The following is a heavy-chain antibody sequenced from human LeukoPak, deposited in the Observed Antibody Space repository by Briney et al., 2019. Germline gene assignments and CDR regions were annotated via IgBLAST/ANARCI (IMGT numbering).Heavy chain of an antibody. J-gene: IGHJ3*02. Sequence: SVQVSCKASGGTFSSYAISWVRQAPGQGLEWMGRIIPIFGTANYAQKFQGRVTITTDESTSTAYMELSSLRSEDTAVYYCARPSITIFGVDPGAFDIWGQGTMVTVSS. CDR2: IIPIFGTA. V-gene: IGHV1-69*05. D-gene: IGHD3-3*01. CDR3: ARPSITIFGVDPGAFDI. CDR1: GGTFSSYA.